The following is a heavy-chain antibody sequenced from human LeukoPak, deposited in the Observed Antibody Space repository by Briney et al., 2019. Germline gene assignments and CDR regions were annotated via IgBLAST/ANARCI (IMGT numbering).Heavy chain of an antibody. CDR3: ASVRRGFGESSKYYSYYYMDV. J-gene: IGHJ6*03. D-gene: IGHD3-10*01. Sequence: SETLSLTCTVSGGSISSSSYYWGWIRQPPGKGLEWIANIYYSGSTYYNPSLKSRVTISVDTSKNQLSLKLCAVTAADTAVYYCASVRRGFGESSKYYSYYYMDVWGNGTTVPIS. CDR1: GGSISSSSYY. CDR2: IYYSGST. V-gene: IGHV4-39*01.